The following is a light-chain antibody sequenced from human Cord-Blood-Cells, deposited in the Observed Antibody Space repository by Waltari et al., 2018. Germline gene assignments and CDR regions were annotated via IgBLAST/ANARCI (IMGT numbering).Light chain of an antibody. CDR1: SSNIGAGSD. CDR3: QSYDSSLSGWV. Sequence: QSVLPQPPSLSGAPGQRVTISCTGSSSNIGAGSDVHWYQQLPGTAPKLLSYGNSNRPSGVPDRFSGSKSGTSASLAITGLQAEDEADYYCQSYDSSLSGWVFGGGTKLTVL. V-gene: IGLV1-40*01. J-gene: IGLJ3*02. CDR2: GNS.